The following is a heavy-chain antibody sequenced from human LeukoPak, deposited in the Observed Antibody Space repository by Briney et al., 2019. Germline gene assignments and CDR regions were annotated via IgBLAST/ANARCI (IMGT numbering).Heavy chain of an antibody. CDR2: ISHDGSNK. D-gene: IGHD3-10*01. CDR3: ARSPVYYGSGSYYNIDY. CDR1: GFTFSSYA. J-gene: IGHJ4*02. V-gene: IGHV3-30-3*01. Sequence: GGSLRLSCAASGFTFSSYAMHWVRQAPGKGLEWVAVISHDGSNKYYADSVKGRFTISRDNSKNTLYLQMNSLRAEDTAVYYCARSPVYYGSGSYYNIDYWGQGTLVTVSS.